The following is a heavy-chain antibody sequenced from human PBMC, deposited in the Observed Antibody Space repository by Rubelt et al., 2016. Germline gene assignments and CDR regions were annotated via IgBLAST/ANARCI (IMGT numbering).Heavy chain of an antibody. D-gene: IGHD4-17*01. V-gene: IGHV1-8*02. J-gene: IGHJ4*02. CDR3: ARALTRTLTTDPYHFDY. Sequence: QVQLVQSGAEVKKPGASVKVSCKASGYTFTSYGISWVRQAPGQGLEWMGWMNPNSGTTGYAQRFQGGVTMTRNTSISTAYMELSSLRYEDTAVYYCARALTRTLTTDPYHFDYWGQGTLVTVSS. CDR1: GYTFTSYG. CDR2: MNPNSGTT.